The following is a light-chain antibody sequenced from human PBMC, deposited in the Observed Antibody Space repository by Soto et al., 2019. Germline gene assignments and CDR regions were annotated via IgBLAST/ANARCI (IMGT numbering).Light chain of an antibody. V-gene: IGKV3-15*01. J-gene: IGKJ4*01. CDR2: GAS. CDR3: HQYNDWSLT. CDR1: QNIHNN. Sequence: EIVMTQSPATLSVSPGERATLSCRASQNIHNNLAWFQQKPGQAPTSLIYGASTRATGIPARFSGSGSGTEFTLTISSLQSEDFAVYYCHQYNDWSLTFGGGTKVEIK.